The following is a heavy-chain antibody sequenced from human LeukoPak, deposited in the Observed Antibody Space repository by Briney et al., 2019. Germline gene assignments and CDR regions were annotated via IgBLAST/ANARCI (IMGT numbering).Heavy chain of an antibody. Sequence: XGSLRLSCAASGFTFSSYSMNWVRQAPEKGLEWVSSISSNSNYIYYADSVKGRFTISRDNAKNSLYLQMNSLRAEDTAVYYCASSLTIRLFDYWGQGTLVTVSS. D-gene: IGHD3-9*01. CDR1: GFTFSSYS. V-gene: IGHV3-21*01. CDR3: ASSLTIRLFDY. J-gene: IGHJ4*02. CDR2: ISSNSNYI.